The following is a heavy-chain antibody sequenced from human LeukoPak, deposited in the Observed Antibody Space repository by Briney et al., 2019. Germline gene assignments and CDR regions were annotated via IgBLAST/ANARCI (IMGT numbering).Heavy chain of an antibody. Sequence: KPSETLSLTCTVSGGSISSYYWSWIRQPPGKGLEWIGYIYNSGSTNDNPSLKSRVTISVDTSKNQFSLKLSSVTAADTAVYYCARHRAAAGTSGAFDIWGQGTMVTVSS. J-gene: IGHJ3*02. CDR2: IYNSGST. D-gene: IGHD6-13*01. CDR1: GGSISSYY. CDR3: ARHRAAAGTSGAFDI. V-gene: IGHV4-59*08.